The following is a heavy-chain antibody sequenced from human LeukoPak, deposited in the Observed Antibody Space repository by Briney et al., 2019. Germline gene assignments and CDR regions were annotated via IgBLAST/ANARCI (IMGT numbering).Heavy chain of an antibody. V-gene: IGHV3-23*01. J-gene: IGHJ4*02. Sequence: GGSLRLSCAASGFTFSSYAMSWVRQAPGKGPEWVSAISGSGGSTYYADSVKGRFTISRDNSKNTLYLQMNSLRAEDTAVYYCAKNTITMVRGTPADYWGQGTLVTVSS. CDR3: AKNTITMVRGTPADY. CDR1: GFTFSSYA. CDR2: ISGSGGST. D-gene: IGHD3-10*01.